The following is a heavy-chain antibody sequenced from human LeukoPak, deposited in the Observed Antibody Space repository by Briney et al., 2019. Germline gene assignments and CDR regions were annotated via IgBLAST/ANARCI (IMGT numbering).Heavy chain of an antibody. V-gene: IGHV3-30*18. CDR1: GFIFSSYG. D-gene: IGHD1-1*01. CDR2: VSYDGNDG. Sequence: GGSLRLSCVASGFIFSSYGMSWVRQAPGKGLEWVAVVSYDGNDGYYADSVKGRFSISRDNSQNTVTLQMNNLRVDDTAIYYCAKLAWNDGSYYFDYWGQGTLVTVSS. J-gene: IGHJ4*02. CDR3: AKLAWNDGSYYFDY.